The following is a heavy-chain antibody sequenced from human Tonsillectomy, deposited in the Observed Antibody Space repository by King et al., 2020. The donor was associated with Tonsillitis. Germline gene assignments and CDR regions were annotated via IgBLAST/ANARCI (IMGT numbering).Heavy chain of an antibody. Sequence: VQLVQSGAEVKKPGSSVKVSCKASGGTFSSYAINWVRQAPGQGLEWMGGIIPIFDTSNYAQKFQGRVTITADESTSTAYMELSSLRSEDTAVYYCASLRDSNYYFYGMDVWGQGTTVTVSS. CDR1: GGTFSSYA. V-gene: IGHV1-69*12. D-gene: IGHD2-21*01. J-gene: IGHJ6*02. CDR3: ASLRDSNYYFYGMDV. CDR2: IIPIFDTS.